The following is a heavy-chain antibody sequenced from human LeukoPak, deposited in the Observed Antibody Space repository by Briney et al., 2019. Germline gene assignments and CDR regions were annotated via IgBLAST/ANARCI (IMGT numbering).Heavy chain of an antibody. Sequence: SETLSLTCTVSGGSISSSSYYWGWIRQPPGKGLEWIGSIYYSGSTYYNPSLKSRVTISVDTSKNQFSLKLSSVTAADTAVYYCARTNQYYDFWSGLHFNYYYYYMDVWGKGTTVTVSS. CDR3: ARTNQYYDFWSGLHFNYYYYYMDV. CDR1: GGSISSSSYY. CDR2: IYYSGST. J-gene: IGHJ6*03. D-gene: IGHD3-3*01. V-gene: IGHV4-39*07.